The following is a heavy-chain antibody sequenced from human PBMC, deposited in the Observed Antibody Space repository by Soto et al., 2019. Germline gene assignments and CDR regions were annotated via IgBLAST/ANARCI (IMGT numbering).Heavy chain of an antibody. D-gene: IGHD6-6*01. Sequence: ASVKVSCKASGYTFTGYYMHWVRQAPGQGLEWMGWINPNSGGTNYAQKFQGWVTMTRDTSISTAYMELSRLRSDDTAVYYCARGRSSSADDAFDIWGQGTMVTVSS. CDR2: INPNSGGT. CDR1: GYTFTGYY. CDR3: ARGRSSSADDAFDI. J-gene: IGHJ3*02. V-gene: IGHV1-2*04.